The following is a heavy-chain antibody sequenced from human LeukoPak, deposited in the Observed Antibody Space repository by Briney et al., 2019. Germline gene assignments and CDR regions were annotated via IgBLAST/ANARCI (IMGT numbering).Heavy chain of an antibody. CDR1: GGSISGYY. CDR3: ARLHSSRAEEFDP. CDR2: IYYTGIT. V-gene: IGHV4-59*01. J-gene: IGHJ5*02. Sequence: SETLSLTCTVSGGSISGYYWSWIRQSPGKGLEWIGYIYYTGITAYNPSLGSRGTISVDRSNNQFSLRLTSVTAADTAVYYCARLHSSRAEEFDPWGQGTLVTVSS.